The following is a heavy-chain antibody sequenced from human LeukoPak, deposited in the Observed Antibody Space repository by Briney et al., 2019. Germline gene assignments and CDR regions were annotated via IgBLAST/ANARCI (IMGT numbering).Heavy chain of an antibody. V-gene: IGHV1-2*04. J-gene: IGHJ4*02. CDR3: ARGTPGSYLGY. D-gene: IGHD3-16*02. CDR2: INPNSGGT. Sequence: GASVRVSCKASGYTFTAYYLHWARQAPGQGLEWMGWINPNSGGTNYAQKFKGWVTLTRDTSINTTYMELSRLASDVAAVYFCARGTPGSYLGYWGQGTLVTVSS. CDR1: GYTFTAYY.